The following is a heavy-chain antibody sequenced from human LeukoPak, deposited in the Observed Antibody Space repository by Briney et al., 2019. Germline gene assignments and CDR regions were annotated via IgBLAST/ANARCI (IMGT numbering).Heavy chain of an antibody. CDR2: ISGSGGST. CDR3: AKRGSSSWYDAFDI. J-gene: IGHJ3*02. CDR1: GFTFSSYG. Sequence: PGRSLRLSCAASGFTFSSYGMHWVRQAPGKGLEWVSAISGSGGSTYYADSVRGRFTISRDNSKNTLYLQMNSLRAEDTAVYYCAKRGSSSWYDAFDIWGQGTMVTVSS. D-gene: IGHD6-13*01. V-gene: IGHV3-23*01.